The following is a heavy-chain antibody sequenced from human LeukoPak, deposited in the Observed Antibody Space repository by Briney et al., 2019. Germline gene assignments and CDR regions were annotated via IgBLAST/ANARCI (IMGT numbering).Heavy chain of an antibody. CDR1: GFTFSIYA. V-gene: IGHV3-64D*06. Sequence: GGSLRLSCSASGFTFSIYAMHWVRQAPGKGLEYLSGINNKGGTTNYADSVKGRFTISRHNFKNTLYLQMSSLRPEDTAVYYCVKTMVTFGGIIRADAFDIWGQGTMVTVSS. CDR3: VKTMVTFGGIIRADAFDI. J-gene: IGHJ3*02. D-gene: IGHD3-16*01. CDR2: INNKGGTT.